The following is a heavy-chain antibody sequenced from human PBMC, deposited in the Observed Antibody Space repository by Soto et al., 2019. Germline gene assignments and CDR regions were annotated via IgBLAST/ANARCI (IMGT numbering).Heavy chain of an antibody. D-gene: IGHD5-12*01. V-gene: IGHV4-34*01. CDR2: INHSGST. CDR3: ARGRWLRSSFDY. J-gene: IGHJ4*02. CDR1: GGSFSGYY. Sequence: QVQLQQWGAGLLKPSETLSLTCAVYGGSFSGYYWSWIRQPPGKGLNWIGEINHSGSTNYNPSLKVRVTISVDTSKNQSSRKLSSVTAADTAVYYCARGRWLRSSFDYWGQGTLVTVSS.